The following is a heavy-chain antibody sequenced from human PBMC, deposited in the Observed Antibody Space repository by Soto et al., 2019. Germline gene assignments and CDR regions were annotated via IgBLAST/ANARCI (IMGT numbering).Heavy chain of an antibody. CDR2: IYYSGST. CDR3: ARSSPHSGSSFDS. D-gene: IGHD1-26*01. Sequence: SETLSLTCTVSGGSISSSSYYWGWIRQPPGKGLEWIGSIYYSGSTYYNPSLKSRVTISVDTSKNQFSLKLSSVTAAGTAVYYCARSSPHSGSSFDSWGQGTLVTVSS. J-gene: IGHJ5*01. CDR1: GGSISSSSYY. V-gene: IGHV4-39*01.